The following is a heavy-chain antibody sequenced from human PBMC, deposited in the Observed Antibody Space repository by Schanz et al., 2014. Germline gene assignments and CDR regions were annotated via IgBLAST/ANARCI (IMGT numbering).Heavy chain of an antibody. V-gene: IGHV7-4-1*02. CDR3: TTETIAMAGTFSI. CDR1: GYTFTRSG. CDR2: INTNTGNP. D-gene: IGHD6-19*01. Sequence: QVQLVQSGAELKNPGASVKVSCKASGYTFTRSGISWVRQAPGQGLEWVGWINTNTGNPTYAQGFTGRFVFSLDTSVSTAYLQISSLKAEDTAAYYCTTETIAMAGTFSIWGQGTLVTVSS. J-gene: IGHJ4*02.